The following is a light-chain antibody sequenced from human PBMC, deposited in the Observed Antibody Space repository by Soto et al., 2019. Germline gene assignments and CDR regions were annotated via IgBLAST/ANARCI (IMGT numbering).Light chain of an antibody. Sequence: QSALTQPASVSGSPGQSITISCTGTSSDVGSYNLVSWYQQHPGKAPKLMIYEGSKRPSGVSNRFSGSKSGNTASLNISGLQAEDEADYYCCSYAGSSTFGVVFGGGTQLTVL. J-gene: IGLJ2*01. V-gene: IGLV2-23*03. CDR3: CSYAGSSTFGVV. CDR1: SSDVGSYNL. CDR2: EGS.